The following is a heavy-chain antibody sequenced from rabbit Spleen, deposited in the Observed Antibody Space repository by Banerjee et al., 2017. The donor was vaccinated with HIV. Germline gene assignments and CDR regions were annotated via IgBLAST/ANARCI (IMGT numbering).Heavy chain of an antibody. CDR2: IYPAKGST. CDR3: ARAIVPWLGLTRLDL. Sequence: QSLEESGGDLVKPGASLTLTCKASGFSFSSGYDMCWVRQAPGKGLEWIGIIYPAKGSTDYASWVNGRFTISSDNAQSTVDLKMTSLTAADTATYFCARAIVPWLGLTRLDLWGPGTLVTVS. D-gene: IGHD4-1*01. J-gene: IGHJ3*01. V-gene: IGHV1S40*01. CDR1: GFSFSSGYD.